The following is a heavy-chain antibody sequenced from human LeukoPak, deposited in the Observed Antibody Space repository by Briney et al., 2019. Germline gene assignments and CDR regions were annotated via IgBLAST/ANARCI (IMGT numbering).Heavy chain of an antibody. CDR1: GGTFSTYA. CDR2: IIPIFGTA. D-gene: IGHD3-22*01. CDR3: ATTYYYDSSGYSFDY. Sequence: ASVKVSCKASGGTFSTYAISWVRQAPGQGLEWMGGIIPIFGTANYAQKFQGRVTMTTDTSTSTAYMELRSLRSDDTAVYYCATTYYYDSSGYSFDYWGQGTLVTVSS. V-gene: IGHV1-69*05. J-gene: IGHJ4*02.